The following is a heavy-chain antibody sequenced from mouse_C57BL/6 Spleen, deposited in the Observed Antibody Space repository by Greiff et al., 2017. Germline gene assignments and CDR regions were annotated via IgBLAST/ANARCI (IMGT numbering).Heavy chain of an antibody. CDR2: ISYDGSN. Sequence: VQLKESGPGLVKPSQSLSLTCSVTGYSITSGYYWNWIRQFPGNKLEWMGYISYDGSNNYNPSLKNRISITRDTSKNQFFLKLNSVTTEDTATYYCAGGSSLYYAMDYWGQGTSVTVSS. CDR1: GYSITSGYY. V-gene: IGHV3-6*01. J-gene: IGHJ4*01. CDR3: AGGSSLYYAMDY. D-gene: IGHD1-1*01.